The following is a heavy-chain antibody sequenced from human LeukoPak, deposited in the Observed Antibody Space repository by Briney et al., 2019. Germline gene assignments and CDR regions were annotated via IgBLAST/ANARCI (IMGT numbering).Heavy chain of an antibody. CDR3: ARQSYGAINDF. J-gene: IGHJ4*02. CDR1: GGSISSYY. D-gene: IGHD4/OR15-4a*01. Sequence: PSETLSLTCTVSGGSISSYYWSWIRQPPRKGLEWIGYIYYSGSTNYNPSLKSRVTISLDTSKNQNQFSLKLSSVTAADTAVYYCARQSYGAINDFWGQGTLVAVSS. V-gene: IGHV4-59*08. CDR2: IYYSGST.